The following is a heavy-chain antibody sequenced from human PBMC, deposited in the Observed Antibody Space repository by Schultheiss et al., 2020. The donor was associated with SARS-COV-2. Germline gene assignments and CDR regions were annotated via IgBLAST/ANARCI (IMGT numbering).Heavy chain of an antibody. D-gene: IGHD1-1*01. Sequence: GGSLRLSCKGSGYSFTSYWIGWVRQMPGKGLEWMGRIDPSDSYTNYSPSFQGLVTISGDKSISTAYLQWSSLKASDTAIYYCARRATGTYWFDPWGQGTLVTVSS. CDR3: ARRATGTYWFDP. V-gene: IGHV5-10-1*01. CDR2: IDPSDSYT. CDR1: GYSFTSYW. J-gene: IGHJ5*02.